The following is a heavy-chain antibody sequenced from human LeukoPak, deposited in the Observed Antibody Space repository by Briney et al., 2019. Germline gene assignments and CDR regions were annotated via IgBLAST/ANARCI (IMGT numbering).Heavy chain of an antibody. V-gene: IGHV4-34*01. D-gene: IGHD2-2*01. Sequence: SETLSLTCAVYGGSFSGYYWSWIRQPPGKGLEWIGEINHSGSTNYNPSLKSRVTISVDTSKNQFSLKLSSVTAADTAVYYCARGKRPSVVPAATFDYWGQGTLVTVSS. CDR1: GGSFSGYY. J-gene: IGHJ4*02. CDR2: INHSGST. CDR3: ARGKRPSVVPAATFDY.